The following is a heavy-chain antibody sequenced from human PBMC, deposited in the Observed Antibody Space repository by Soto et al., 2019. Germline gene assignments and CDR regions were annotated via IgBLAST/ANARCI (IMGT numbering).Heavy chain of an antibody. CDR1: GYTFTSYG. Sequence: ASVKVSCKASGYTFTSYGISWVRQAPGQGLEWMGWISAYNGNTNYAQKLQGRVTMTTDTPTSTAYMELRSLRSDDTAVYYCASAYSSGWYAAFDIWGQGTMVTVSS. CDR2: ISAYNGNT. J-gene: IGHJ3*02. D-gene: IGHD6-19*01. CDR3: ASAYSSGWYAAFDI. V-gene: IGHV1-18*01.